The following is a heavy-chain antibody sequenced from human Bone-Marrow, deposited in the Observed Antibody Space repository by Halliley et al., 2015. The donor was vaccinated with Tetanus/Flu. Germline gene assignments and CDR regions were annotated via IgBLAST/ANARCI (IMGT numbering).Heavy chain of an antibody. CDR1: GFTFSSYA. V-gene: IGHV3-23*01. CDR3: AKGFGSGTFNELDY. D-gene: IGHD3-10*01. J-gene: IGHJ4*02. CDR2: IYDVGSGT. Sequence: SLRLSCAASGFTFSSYAMSWVRQAPGKGLEWVSGIYDVGSGTFYADSVRGRFTVSRDNSKNMVYLQMNGLGAEDTAVYYCAKGFGSGTFNELDYWGQGTLVTVSS.